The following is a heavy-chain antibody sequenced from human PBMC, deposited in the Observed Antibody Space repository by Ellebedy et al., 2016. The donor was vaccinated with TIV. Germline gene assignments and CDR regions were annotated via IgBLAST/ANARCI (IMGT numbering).Heavy chain of an antibody. D-gene: IGHD3-10*01. Sequence: GGSLRLXXVASGFTVSSNYISWVRQAPGKWLEWVSVIYAGGSTYYADSVRGRFTISRDNSNNIVYLQMDSMRAEDTALYYCARGRPNYGDFPSWGQGTLVTVSS. CDR2: IYAGGST. J-gene: IGHJ1*01. V-gene: IGHV3-53*01. CDR3: ARGRPNYGDFPS. CDR1: GFTVSSNY.